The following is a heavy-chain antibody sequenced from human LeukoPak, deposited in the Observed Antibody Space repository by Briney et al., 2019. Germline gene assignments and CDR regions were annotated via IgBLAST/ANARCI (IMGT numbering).Heavy chain of an antibody. CDR1: GFTVSNKY. CDR3: ARDRSDGNYYMVV. J-gene: IGHJ6*03. CDR2: IHGGGST. Sequence: GLSVRLSCAASGFTVSNKYMSWVRQAPGKGLEWVSVIHGGGSTSYAASVKGRFTISRDNSKHMLYLQMNSLRADDTAVYYCARDRSDGNYYMVVWGKGTTVT. D-gene: IGHD5-24*01. V-gene: IGHV3-53*01.